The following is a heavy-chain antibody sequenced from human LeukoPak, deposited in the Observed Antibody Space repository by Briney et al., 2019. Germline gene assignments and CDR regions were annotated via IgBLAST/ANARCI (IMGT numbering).Heavy chain of an antibody. CDR3: ARWRGAQSEFDY. V-gene: IGHV3-7*01. Sequence: TGGSLRLSCAASGFIFSNYWMTWVRQAPGKGLEWVADIKQDGSEKYYVDSVKGRFTISRDNAKNSLYLQMNSLRGEDTAVYYCARWRGAQSEFDYWGQGTLVTVSS. D-gene: IGHD3-3*01. J-gene: IGHJ4*02. CDR2: IKQDGSEK. CDR1: GFIFSNYW.